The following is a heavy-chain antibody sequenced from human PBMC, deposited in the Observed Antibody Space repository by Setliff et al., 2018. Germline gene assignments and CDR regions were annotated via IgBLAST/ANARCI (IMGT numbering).Heavy chain of an antibody. Sequence: PSETLSLTCTASGYSISSGYIWGWIRQPPGKGLEWVGNIGHTGSINYNPSLKSRLTISRDTSKNQVSLKLNSVTATDTAVYHCARDLGHGGDSDYWGQGILVTVSS. CDR1: GYSISSGYI. CDR3: ARDLGHGGDSDY. J-gene: IGHJ4*02. V-gene: IGHV4-38-2*02. CDR2: IGHTGSI. D-gene: IGHD2-21*02.